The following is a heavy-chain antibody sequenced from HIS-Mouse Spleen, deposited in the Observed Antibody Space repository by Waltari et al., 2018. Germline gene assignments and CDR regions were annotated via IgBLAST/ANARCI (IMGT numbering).Heavy chain of an antibody. Sequence: EVQLVESGGGLVQPGGSLRLPCAASVFTLSSLSMNGGGQAPGKGLELVSYISSISSTIYYADSVKGRFTISRDNAKNSLYLQMNSLRAEDTAVYYCARRKWGHDAFDIWGQGTMVTVSS. D-gene: IGHD1-26*01. CDR2: ISSISSTI. J-gene: IGHJ3*02. CDR1: VFTLSSLS. V-gene: IGHV3-48*01. CDR3: ARRKWGHDAFDI.